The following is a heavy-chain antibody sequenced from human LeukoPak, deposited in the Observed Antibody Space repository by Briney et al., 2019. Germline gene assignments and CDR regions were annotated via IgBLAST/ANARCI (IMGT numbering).Heavy chain of an antibody. Sequence: GGSLRLSCAASGVIMRSNAMKWVRQAPGKGLEWVSSIGNSGSITYYADSVKGRFTISRDISKNTLFLQMHSLRADGTAVYYCAWYCSGGGCYSGFDFWGQGTLVTVSS. CDR3: AWYCSGGGCYSGFDF. D-gene: IGHD2-15*01. J-gene: IGHJ4*02. CDR1: GVIMRSNA. V-gene: IGHV3-23*01. CDR2: IGNSGSIT.